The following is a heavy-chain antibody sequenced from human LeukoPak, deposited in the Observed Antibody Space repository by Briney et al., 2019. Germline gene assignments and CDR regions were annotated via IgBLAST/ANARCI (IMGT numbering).Heavy chain of an antibody. J-gene: IGHJ4*02. Sequence: GGSLRLSCAASGFTFSDYYINWIRQAPGKGLEWVSYISSSGSIIYYADSVKGRFTISRDNAKNSLYLQMNSLRAEDTAVYYCARVVPYCSGGSCYPTRYFDYWGQGTLVTVSS. CDR2: ISSSGSII. CDR1: GFTFSDYY. CDR3: ARVVPYCSGGSCYPTRYFDY. V-gene: IGHV3-11*01. D-gene: IGHD2-15*01.